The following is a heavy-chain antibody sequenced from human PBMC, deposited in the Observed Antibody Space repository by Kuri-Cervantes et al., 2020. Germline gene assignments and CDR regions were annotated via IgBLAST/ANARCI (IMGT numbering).Heavy chain of an antibody. CDR1: GGFISSYY. D-gene: IGHD3-22*01. J-gene: IGHJ4*02. Sequence: SETLSLTCTVSGGFISSYYWSWIRQPPGKGLEWIGYIYYSGSTNYNPSLKSRVTISVDTSKNQFSLKLSSVTAADTAVYYCARGGYYYDSRVDYWGQGTLVTVSS. CDR3: ARGGYYYDSRVDY. V-gene: IGHV4-59*08. CDR2: IYYSGST.